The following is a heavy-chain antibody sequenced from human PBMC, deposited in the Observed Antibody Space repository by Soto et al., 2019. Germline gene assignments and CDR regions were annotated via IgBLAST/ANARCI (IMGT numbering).Heavy chain of an antibody. CDR3: ATALTGYYPLDY. Sequence: ASVKVSCKVSGYTLTELSMHWVRQAPGKGLEWMGGFDPEDGETIYAQKFQGRVTMTEDTSTDTAYMELSSLRSEDTAVYYCATALTGYYPLDYWGQGTLVTVSS. V-gene: IGHV1-24*01. J-gene: IGHJ4*02. D-gene: IGHD3-9*01. CDR2: FDPEDGET. CDR1: GYTLTELS.